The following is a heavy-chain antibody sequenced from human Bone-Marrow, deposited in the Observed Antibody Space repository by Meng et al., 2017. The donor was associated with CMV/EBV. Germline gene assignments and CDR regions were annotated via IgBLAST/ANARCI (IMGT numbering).Heavy chain of an antibody. D-gene: IGHD2-15*01. CDR3: ARGECSGVSCYSHYYYGMDV. CDR1: GFTFSDYY. CDR2: ISSSGSTI. Sequence: GGSLRLSCAASGFTFSDYYMSWIRQAPGKGLEWVSYISSSGSTIYYADSVKGRFTISRDNAKNSLYLQMNSLRGEDTAVYYCARGECSGVSCYSHYYYGMDVWGQGTTVTVSS. V-gene: IGHV3-11*04. J-gene: IGHJ6*02.